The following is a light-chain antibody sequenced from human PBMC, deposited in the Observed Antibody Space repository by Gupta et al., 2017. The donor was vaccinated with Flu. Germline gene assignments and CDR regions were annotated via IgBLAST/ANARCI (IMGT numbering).Light chain of an antibody. Sequence: PSVSVSPGQTARITCSGAALPKQYGYWYQQKPGQAPVLVIYKDRERPSGIPERFSGSSSGTTVTLTISGVQAEDEAEYYCPSKASSGTSVVLGGGTKLTVL. V-gene: IGLV3-25*01. CDR1: ALPKQY. CDR2: KDR. J-gene: IGLJ2*01. CDR3: PSKASSGTSVV.